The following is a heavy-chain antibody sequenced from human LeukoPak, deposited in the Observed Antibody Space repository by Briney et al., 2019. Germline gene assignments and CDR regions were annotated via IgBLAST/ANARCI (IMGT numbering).Heavy chain of an antibody. Sequence: GGSLRLSCAASGNYWMHWVRQAPGKGLVWVSHINSDGSWTSYADSVKGRFTISKDNAKNTVYLQMNSLRAEDTAFYYCAKDISSTSPYWYFDLWGRGTLVTVSS. V-gene: IGHV3-74*01. CDR2: INSDGSWT. CDR3: AKDISSTSPYWYFDL. J-gene: IGHJ2*01. CDR1: GNYW. D-gene: IGHD2-2*01.